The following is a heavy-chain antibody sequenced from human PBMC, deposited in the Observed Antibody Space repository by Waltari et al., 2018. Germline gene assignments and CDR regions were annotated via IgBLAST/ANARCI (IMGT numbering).Heavy chain of an antibody. CDR3: ARGWDSSGWYGDAFDI. CDR1: GYTFTGYY. J-gene: IGHJ3*02. D-gene: IGHD6-19*01. Sequence: QVQLVQSGAEVKKPGASVKVSCKASGYTFTGYYMHWVRQAPGQGLEWMGGCNPNGGGTNYSQKCQGRVTMTRDTAISTAYMELSRLRSDDTAVDYCARGWDSSGWYGDAFDIWGQGTMVTVSS. V-gene: IGHV1-2*02. CDR2: CNPNGGGT.